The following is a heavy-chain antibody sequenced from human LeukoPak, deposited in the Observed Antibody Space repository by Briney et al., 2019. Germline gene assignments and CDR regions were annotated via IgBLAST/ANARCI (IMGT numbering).Heavy chain of an antibody. CDR1: GFTFSSYA. D-gene: IGHD1-26*01. J-gene: IGHJ4*02. V-gene: IGHV3-23*01. Sequence: PGGSLRLSCAASGFTFSSYAMSWVRQAPVKGLEWVSVTSGSGGSTYYADSVKGRFTISRDNSKNTLYLQMNSLRAEDTAVYYCARSGDKAYWGQGTLVTVSS. CDR3: ARSGDKAY. CDR2: TSGSGGST.